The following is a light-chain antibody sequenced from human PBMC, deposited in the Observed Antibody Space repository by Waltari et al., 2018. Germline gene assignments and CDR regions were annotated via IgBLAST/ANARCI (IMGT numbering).Light chain of an antibody. CDR1: QSVGSSS. J-gene: IGKJ1*01. CDR3: QQHGTLPAT. CDR2: RAS. Sequence: EIVLTQSPGTASLSPGERLTLSCRASQSVGSSSLACYQQKPGQAPRLVIYRASRRATGIPDRFSGSGSGTDFSLTISRLEPEDFAVYYCQQHGTLPATFGQGTKVEIK. V-gene: IGKV3-20*01.